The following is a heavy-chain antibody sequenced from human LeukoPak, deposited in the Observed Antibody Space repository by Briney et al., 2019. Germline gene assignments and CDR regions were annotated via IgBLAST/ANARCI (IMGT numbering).Heavy chain of an antibody. J-gene: IGHJ1*01. V-gene: IGHV3-11*01. CDR2: ISSGGDIM. Sequence: GGSLRLSCAASGLRFSDYYVSWIRQAPGKGLQWVSYISSGGDIMHYADSVKGRFTSSRDNAKNSGYLEMNSLGAEDTAVYYCATNLVGAGEYFQQWGQGTLVTVSS. CDR3: ATNLVGAGEYFQQ. CDR1: GLRFSDYY. D-gene: IGHD2-2*01.